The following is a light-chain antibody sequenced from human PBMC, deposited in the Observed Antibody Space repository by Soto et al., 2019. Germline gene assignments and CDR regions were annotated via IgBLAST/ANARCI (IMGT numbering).Light chain of an antibody. CDR2: DVS. Sequence: QSALTQPASVSGSPGQSITISCTGTSSDVGGYNYVSWYQQHPGKAPKLMIYDVSNRPSGVSNRFSGSKAGNTASLNISGRQAEDEADYYCSSDTSRSTPVVFGGGTKLTVL. CDR1: SSDVGGYNY. J-gene: IGLJ2*01. CDR3: SSDTSRSTPVV. V-gene: IGLV2-14*01.